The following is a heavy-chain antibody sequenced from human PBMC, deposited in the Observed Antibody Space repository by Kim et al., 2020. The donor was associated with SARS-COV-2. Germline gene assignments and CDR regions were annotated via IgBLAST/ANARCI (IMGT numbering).Heavy chain of an antibody. V-gene: IGHV3-64D*06. J-gene: IGHJ4*02. D-gene: IGHD3-16*01. CDR2: ISSNGGST. Sequence: GGSLRLSCSASGFTFSSYAMHWVRQAPGKGLEYVSAISSNGGSTYYADSVKGRFTISRDNSKNTLYLQMSSLRAEDTAVYYCVKAHIQRRMPAGGGLGCWGQGTLVTVSS. CDR3: VKAHIQRRMPAGGGLGC. CDR1: GFTFSSYA.